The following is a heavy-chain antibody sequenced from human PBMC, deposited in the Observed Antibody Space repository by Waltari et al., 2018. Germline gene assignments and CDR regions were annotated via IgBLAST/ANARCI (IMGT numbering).Heavy chain of an antibody. CDR2: ISWDGGST. Sequence: EVRLVESGGVVVQPGGSLRLSCAASGFTFDDYTMHWVRQAPGKGLEWVSLISWDGGSTYYADSVKGRFTISRDNSKNSLYLQMNSLRTEDTALYYCAKDMYGSGSYYGVDYWGQGTLVTVSS. J-gene: IGHJ4*02. CDR3: AKDMYGSGSYYGVDY. V-gene: IGHV3-43*01. D-gene: IGHD3-10*01. CDR1: GFTFDDYT.